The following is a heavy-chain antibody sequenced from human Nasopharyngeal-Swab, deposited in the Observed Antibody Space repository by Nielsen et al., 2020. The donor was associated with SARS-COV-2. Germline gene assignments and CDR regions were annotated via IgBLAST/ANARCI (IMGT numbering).Heavy chain of an antibody. D-gene: IGHD3-22*01. V-gene: IGHV4-34*01. Sequence: GSLKLSCAVYGGSFTDYYWTWIRQPPGKGLEWIGEINHRGSTNYNPSLKSRVTISADTSKNQFSLNLSSVTAADTAVYYCARGLVDVNMMLVVIGFSYWLDSWGQGTLVTVSS. J-gene: IGHJ5*01. CDR3: ARGLVDVNMMLVVIGFSYWLDS. CDR1: GGSFTDYY. CDR2: INHRGST.